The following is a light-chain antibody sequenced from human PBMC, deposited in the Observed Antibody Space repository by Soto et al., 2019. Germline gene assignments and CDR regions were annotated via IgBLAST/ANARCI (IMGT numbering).Light chain of an antibody. V-gene: IGLV1-40*01. CDR3: QSYDSSLSGSNV. CDR1: SSNIGAGYD. J-gene: IGLJ1*01. CDR2: GNS. Sequence: QSVLTQPPSVSGAPGQRVTISCTGSSSNIGAGYDVHWYQQLPGTAPKLLIYGNSNRPSRVPDRFSGSKSGTSASLAITGLQAEDEADYHCQSYDSSLSGSNVFGTGTKVTVL.